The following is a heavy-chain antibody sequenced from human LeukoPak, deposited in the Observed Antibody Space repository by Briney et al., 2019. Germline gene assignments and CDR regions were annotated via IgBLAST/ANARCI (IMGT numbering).Heavy chain of an antibody. Sequence: PGGSLRLSCAAAGLTISSSGMSWVRQAPGKGLEWVSAISGSGDRTHYADSVRGRLTISRDTSKDTLYLQMNSLRADDTAVYYCARDGFNDRSGDNDGFDMWGQGTMVTVSS. CDR1: GLTISSSG. V-gene: IGHV3-23*01. D-gene: IGHD1-1*01. CDR3: ARDGFNDRSGDNDGFDM. J-gene: IGHJ3*02. CDR2: ISGSGDRT.